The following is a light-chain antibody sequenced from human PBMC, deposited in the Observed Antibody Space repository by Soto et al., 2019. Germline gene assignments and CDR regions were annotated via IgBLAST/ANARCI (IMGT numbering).Light chain of an antibody. J-gene: IGLJ2*01. V-gene: IGLV2-14*01. Sequence: QSALTQPRSVSGSPGQSVTISCTGTSSDVGGYNYVSWYQQHPGKAPKLMIYEVNNRPSGVSHRFSGSKSANTASLTISGLQAEDEADYYCSSYTTSSTVVFGGGTKLTVL. CDR3: SSYTTSSTVV. CDR1: SSDVGGYNY. CDR2: EVN.